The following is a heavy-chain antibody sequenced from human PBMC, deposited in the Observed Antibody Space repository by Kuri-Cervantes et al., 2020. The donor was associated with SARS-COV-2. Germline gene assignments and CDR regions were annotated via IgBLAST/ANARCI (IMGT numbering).Heavy chain of an antibody. CDR2: IKQDGSEK. D-gene: IGHD5-24*01. CDR1: GFTFSSYW. Sequence: GGSLRLSCAASGFTFSSYWMSWVRQAPGKGLEWVANIKQDGSEKYYVGSVKGRFTISRDNAKNSLYLQMNSLRADDTALYYCARDKDGIEEFDYWGQRTLVTVSS. V-gene: IGHV3-7*01. J-gene: IGHJ4*02. CDR3: ARDKDGIEEFDY.